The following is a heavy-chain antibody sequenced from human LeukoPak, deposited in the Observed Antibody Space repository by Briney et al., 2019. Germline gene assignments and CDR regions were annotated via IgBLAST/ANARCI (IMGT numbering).Heavy chain of an antibody. CDR2: INHSGST. V-gene: IGHV4-34*01. CDR3: ARHPGYSGYDLSYYYYGLDV. J-gene: IGHJ6*02. CDR1: GGSFSGYY. D-gene: IGHD5-12*01. Sequence: SETLSLTCAVYGGSFSGYYWSWIRQPPRKGLEWIGEINHSGSTNYNPSLKSRVTISVDTSKNQFSLKLSSVTAADSAVYYCARHPGYSGYDLSYYYYGLDVWGQGTTVTVSS.